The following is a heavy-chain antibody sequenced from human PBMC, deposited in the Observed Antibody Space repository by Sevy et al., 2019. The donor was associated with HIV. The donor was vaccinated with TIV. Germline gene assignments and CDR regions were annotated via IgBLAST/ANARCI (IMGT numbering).Heavy chain of an antibody. V-gene: IGHV3-23*01. CDR2: LSFGCGKI. D-gene: IGHD2-8*01. J-gene: IGHJ4*02. CDR1: GFAFYDYS. Sequence: GGSLRLTCAASGFAFYDYSMSWIRQAPGKGLEWVATLSFGCGKINYADSVKGRFTISRDNSKNSFYLQMDTLRVEDTALYYCASEGCTSPHDYWDQGTRVTVSS. CDR3: ASEGCTSPHDY.